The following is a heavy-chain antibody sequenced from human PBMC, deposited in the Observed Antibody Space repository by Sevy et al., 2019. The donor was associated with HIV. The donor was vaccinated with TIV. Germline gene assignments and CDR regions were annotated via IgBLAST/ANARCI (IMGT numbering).Heavy chain of an antibody. V-gene: IGHV3-30*03. CDR1: GFSFSDYR. D-gene: IGHD3-16*01. J-gene: IGHJ4*02. CDR2: ISYDGRNNK. Sequence: GGSLRLSCAASGFSFSDYRMHWVRQAPGKGLEWVAVISYDGRNNKYNADSVKGRFTISRDNSKNTLYLQKNSLRAEDTAIYYCARDRGEILSSAFDYWGQGTLVTVSS. CDR3: ARDRGEILSSAFDY.